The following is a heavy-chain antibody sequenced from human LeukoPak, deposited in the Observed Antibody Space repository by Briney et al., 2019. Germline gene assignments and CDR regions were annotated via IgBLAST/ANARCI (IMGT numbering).Heavy chain of an antibody. Sequence: PGGSLRLSCAASGFTFSSFAMSWVRQAPGKGLEWVSVISDNGGKTYYPGSVKGRFTVSRDNSKSILYLQMNSLRVEDTAVYYCTKALFGSGWYDHWGQGTLVTVSS. CDR1: GFTFSSFA. CDR2: ISDNGGKT. D-gene: IGHD6-19*01. CDR3: TKALFGSGWYDH. V-gene: IGHV3-23*01. J-gene: IGHJ5*02.